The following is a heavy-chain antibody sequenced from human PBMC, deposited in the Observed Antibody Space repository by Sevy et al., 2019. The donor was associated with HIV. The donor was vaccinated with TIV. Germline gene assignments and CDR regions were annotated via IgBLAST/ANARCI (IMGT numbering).Heavy chain of an antibody. CDR2: QFYSGST. J-gene: IGHJ4*02. CDR1: GASITDYY. CDR3: ARSENTDTAPIDS. V-gene: IGHV4-59*01. D-gene: IGHD5-18*01. Sequence: SETLSLTCSVSGASITDYYWTWIRQPPGKGLEWIGYQFYSGSTTYNPSLKSRVTISLDTSRNQFSLRLNSVTAADTALYYCARSENTDTAPIDSRGQGTLVTLSS.